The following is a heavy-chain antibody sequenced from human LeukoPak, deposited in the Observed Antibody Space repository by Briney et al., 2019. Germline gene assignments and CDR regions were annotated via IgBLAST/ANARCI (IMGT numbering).Heavy chain of an antibody. Sequence: ASVKVSCKASGYTFTSYGISWVRQAPGQGLEWMGWISAYNGNTNYAQKLQGRVTMTTDTYTSTAYMELRSLRADDTAVYYCARGKVVVRGVNCESGFDPWGQGTLVTVSS. CDR1: GYTFTSYG. V-gene: IGHV1-18*04. CDR2: ISAYNGNT. J-gene: IGHJ5*02. D-gene: IGHD3-10*01. CDR3: ARGKVVVRGVNCESGFDP.